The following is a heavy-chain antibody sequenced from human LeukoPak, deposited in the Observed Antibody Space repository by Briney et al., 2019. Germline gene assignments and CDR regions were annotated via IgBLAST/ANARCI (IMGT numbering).Heavy chain of an antibody. CDR2: IYHSGST. V-gene: IGHV4-38-2*01. Sequence: SETLPLTCAVPGYSTSSGYYWGWIRQPPGKGLEWIGRIYHSGSTYYTPSLKSRVTISVDTSKNQFSLKLSSVTAADTAVYYCARGEQSGSFSDYWGQGTLVTVSS. CDR1: GYSTSSGYY. CDR3: ARGEQSGSFSDY. D-gene: IGHD1-26*01. J-gene: IGHJ4*02.